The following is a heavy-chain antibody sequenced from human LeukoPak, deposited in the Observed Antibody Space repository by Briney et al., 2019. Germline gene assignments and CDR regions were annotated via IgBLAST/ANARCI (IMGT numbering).Heavy chain of an antibody. CDR3: AKDPIMITFGGVIGWFDP. D-gene: IGHD3-16*01. V-gene: IGHV3-23*01. CDR2: ISGSGGST. CDR1: GFTFSSYA. J-gene: IGHJ5*02. Sequence: GGTLRLSCAASGFTFSSYAMSWVRQAPGKGLEWVSAISGSGGSTYYADSVKGRFTISRDNSKNTLYLQMNSLRAEDTAVYYCAKDPIMITFGGVIGWFDPWGQGTLVTVSS.